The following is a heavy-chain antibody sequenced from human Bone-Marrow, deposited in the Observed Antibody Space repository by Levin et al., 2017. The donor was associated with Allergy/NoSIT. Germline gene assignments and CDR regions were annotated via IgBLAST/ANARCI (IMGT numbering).Heavy chain of an antibody. CDR1: GYSFTSYD. J-gene: IGHJ5*02. CDR3: ARGGNWFDP. CDR2: MNPSSGDT. Sequence: ASVKVSCNPSGYSFTSYDINWVRQATGQGLEWMGWMNPSSGDTGYAQKFQGRLTLTRNTSKRTVYMELSSLRSEDTAVYYCARGGNWFDPWGQGTLVTVSS. V-gene: IGHV1-8*01.